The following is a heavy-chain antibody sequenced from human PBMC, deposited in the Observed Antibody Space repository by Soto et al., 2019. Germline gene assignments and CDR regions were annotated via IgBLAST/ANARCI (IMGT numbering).Heavy chain of an antibody. CDR1: GFTFTNYW. Sequence: GGSLRLSCAASGFTFTNYWMSWVRQAPGKGLEWVANIKQDGSEKYYVDSVKGRFTISRDNAKNSLYLQMNSLRVEDTAVYYWARDVWGWGEGYCSSSSCSRHYYMDVWGKGTTVTVSS. D-gene: IGHD2-2*01. CDR3: ARDVWGWGEGYCSSSSCSRHYYMDV. J-gene: IGHJ6*03. V-gene: IGHV3-7*01. CDR2: IKQDGSEK.